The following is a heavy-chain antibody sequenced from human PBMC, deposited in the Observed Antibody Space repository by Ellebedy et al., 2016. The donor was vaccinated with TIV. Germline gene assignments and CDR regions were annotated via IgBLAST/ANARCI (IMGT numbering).Heavy chain of an antibody. CDR3: AVLAISWYFDL. V-gene: IGHV3-30-3*01. CDR2: IAYDGSDK. CDR1: GFTFTSYA. Sequence: PGGSLRLSCAASGFTFTSYAMHWVRQAPGKGLEWVAVIAYDGSDKHYADSVKGRFTISRDNAKNSLYLQMNSLRDEDTAVYYCAVLAISWYFDLWGRGTLVTVSS. J-gene: IGHJ2*01.